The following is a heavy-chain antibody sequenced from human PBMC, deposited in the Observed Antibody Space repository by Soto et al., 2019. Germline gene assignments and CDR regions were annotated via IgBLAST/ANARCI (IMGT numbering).Heavy chain of an antibody. Sequence: GGSLRLSCAASGLTLSNVWMHWVRQAPGKGLEWVGRIKSKTNGGTIDYAAPVKGRFTISRDDSENTLYLQMNSLQSDDTAVYYCSSLITIAPWGQGTLVTVSS. CDR3: SSLITIAP. J-gene: IGHJ5*02. CDR1: GLTLSNVW. CDR2: IKSKTNGGTI. V-gene: IGHV3-15*07. D-gene: IGHD3-16*01.